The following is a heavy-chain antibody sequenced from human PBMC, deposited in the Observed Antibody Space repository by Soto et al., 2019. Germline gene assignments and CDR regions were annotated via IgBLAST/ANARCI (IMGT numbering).Heavy chain of an antibody. CDR1: GDSVSSNSAA. CDR3: ARGNRNYAYYGMDV. V-gene: IGHV6-1*01. CDR2: TYYRSKWYN. J-gene: IGHJ6*02. Sequence: SQTLSLTCAISGDSVSSNSAAWNWIRQAPSRGLEWLGRTYYRSKWYNDYAVSVKSRITINPDTSKNQFSLKLSSVTAADTAVYYCARGNRNYAYYGMDVWGQGTTVTVSS.